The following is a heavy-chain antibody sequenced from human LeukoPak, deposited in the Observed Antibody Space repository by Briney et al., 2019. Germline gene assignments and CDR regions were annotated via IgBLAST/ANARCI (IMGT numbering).Heavy chain of an antibody. D-gene: IGHD3-22*01. V-gene: IGHV4-59*01. CDR1: GGSISSYY. CDR3: ERVGRYYYDSSGYSYFDY. J-gene: IGHJ4*02. Sequence: MSSETLSLTCTVSGGSISSYYWSWLRQPPGKGLEWIGYIYYSGSTNYNPSLKSRVTISVDTSKNQFSMKLSSVTAADTAVYYCERVGRYYYDSSGYSYFDYWGQGTLVTVSS. CDR2: IYYSGST.